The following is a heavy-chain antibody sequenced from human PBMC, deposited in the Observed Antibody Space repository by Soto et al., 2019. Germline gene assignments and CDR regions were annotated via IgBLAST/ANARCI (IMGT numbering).Heavy chain of an antibody. V-gene: IGHV4-39*01. Sequence: SETLSLTCTVSGGSISSSSYYWGWIPQPPGKGLEWIGSIYYSGSTYYNPSLKSRVTISVDTSKNQFSLKLSSVTAADTAVYYCARLLRLGDYFDYWGQGTLVTVSS. CDR1: GGSISSSSYY. D-gene: IGHD2-15*01. J-gene: IGHJ4*02. CDR3: ARLLRLGDYFDY. CDR2: IYYSGST.